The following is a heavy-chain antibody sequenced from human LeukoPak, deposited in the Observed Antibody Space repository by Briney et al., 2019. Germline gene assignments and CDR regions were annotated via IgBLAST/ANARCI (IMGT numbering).Heavy chain of an antibody. J-gene: IGHJ4*02. CDR1: GGSFSGYY. Sequence: SETLSLTCAVYGGSFSGYYWSWIRQPPGKGLEWIGEINHSGSTNYNPSLKSRVTISVDTSKNQFSLELSSVTAADTAVYYCAGTAGGDSRKYGFDYWGQGTLVTVSS. CDR2: INHSGST. CDR3: AGTAGGDSRKYGFDY. V-gene: IGHV4-34*01. D-gene: IGHD3-22*01.